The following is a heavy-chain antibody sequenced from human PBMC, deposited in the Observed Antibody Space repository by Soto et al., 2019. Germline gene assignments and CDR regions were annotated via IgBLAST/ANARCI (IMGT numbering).Heavy chain of an antibody. D-gene: IGHD3-3*01. CDR2: ISGSGGST. CDR1: GFTFSSYA. V-gene: IGHV3-23*01. Sequence: GGSLRLSCAASGFTFSSYAMSWVRQAPGKGLEWVSAISGSGGSTYYADSVKGRFTISRDNSKNTLYLQMNSLRAEDTAVYYCALTPLTYYDFWSGYNGWFDPWGQGTLVTVSS. J-gene: IGHJ5*02. CDR3: ALTPLTYYDFWSGYNGWFDP.